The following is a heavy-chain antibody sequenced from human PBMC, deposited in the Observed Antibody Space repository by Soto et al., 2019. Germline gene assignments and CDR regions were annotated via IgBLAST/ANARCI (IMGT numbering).Heavy chain of an antibody. CDR3: AHRRVGLRWNNWFDP. D-gene: IGHD4-17*01. J-gene: IGHJ5*02. V-gene: IGHV2-5*02. CDR2: IYWDDDK. CDR1: GFSLSTSGVG. Sequence: QITLKESGPTLVKPTQTLTLTCTFSGFSLSTSGVGVGWIRQPPGKALEWLALIYWDDDKRYSPSLKSRLTVTKDTSKNQVVLTMTNMDPVDTATYYCAHRRVGLRWNNWFDPWGQGTLVTVSS.